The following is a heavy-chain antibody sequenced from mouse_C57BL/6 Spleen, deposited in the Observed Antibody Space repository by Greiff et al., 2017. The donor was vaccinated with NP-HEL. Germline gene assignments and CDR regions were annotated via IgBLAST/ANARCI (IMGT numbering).Heavy chain of an antibody. CDR3: ARHAPRWLLRLAWFAY. D-gene: IGHD2-3*01. Sequence: EVKLVESGGGLVQPGESLKLSCESNEYEFPSHDMSWVRKTPEKRLELVAAINSDGGSTYYPDTMERRFIISRDNTKKTLYLQMSSLRSEDTALYYCARHAPRWLLRLAWFAYWGQGTLVTVSA. CDR1: EYEFPSHD. V-gene: IGHV5-2*01. CDR2: INSDGGST. J-gene: IGHJ3*01.